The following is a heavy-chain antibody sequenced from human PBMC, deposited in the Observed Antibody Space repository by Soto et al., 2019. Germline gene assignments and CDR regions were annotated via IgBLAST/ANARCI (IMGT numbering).Heavy chain of an antibody. D-gene: IGHD1-26*01. V-gene: IGHV1-18*04. J-gene: IGHJ4*02. CDR3: ARARMFSGAHHDY. CDR1: GYTFTNFG. CDR2: ITLYNGNA. Sequence: QVHLVQSGAVVENPGASVKVSCKASGYTFTNFGINWVRQAPGQGLEWMGWITLYNGNANYPQKHQDRLTITTDTSTNTAYLELRSLRSDDTAVYFCARARMFSGAHHDYWGQGTRVTVSS.